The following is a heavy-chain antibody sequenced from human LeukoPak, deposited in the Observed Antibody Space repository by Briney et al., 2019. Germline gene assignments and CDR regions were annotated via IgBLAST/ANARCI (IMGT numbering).Heavy chain of an antibody. Sequence: ASVKVSCKASGYTVTSYYMHWVRQAPGQGLEWMGIINPSGGSTSYAQKFQGRVTMTRDTSTSTVYMELSSLRSEDTAVYYCARPVSDGDYVRYNWFDPWGQGTLVTVSS. J-gene: IGHJ5*02. V-gene: IGHV1-46*01. CDR2: INPSGGST. CDR3: ARPVSDGDYVRYNWFDP. D-gene: IGHD4-17*01. CDR1: GYTVTSYY.